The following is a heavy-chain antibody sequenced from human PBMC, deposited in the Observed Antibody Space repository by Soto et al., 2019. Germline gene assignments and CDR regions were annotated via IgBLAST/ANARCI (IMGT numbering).Heavy chain of an antibody. Sequence: QGQLVQSGAEVKKPGSSVKVSCKASGGTFSGYAISWVRQAPGQGLEWMGGIIPIFGTANYAQKFQGRVTITADESTSTAYMELSSLRSEDTAVYYCASTPPLQQLVRYYFDYWGQGTLVTVSS. J-gene: IGHJ4*02. D-gene: IGHD6-13*01. V-gene: IGHV1-69*01. CDR1: GGTFSGYA. CDR3: ASTPPLQQLVRYYFDY. CDR2: IIPIFGTA.